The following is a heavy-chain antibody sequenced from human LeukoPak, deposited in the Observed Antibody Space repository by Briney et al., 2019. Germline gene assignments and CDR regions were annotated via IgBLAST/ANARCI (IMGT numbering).Heavy chain of an antibody. Sequence: SVRVSCKASGGTFSSYAFSWVRQAPGQGLEWMGGIIPIFGTANYAQKFQGRVTITADESTSTAYMELSSLRCEDTAVYYCARSTAVAITERAEYFQHRGQGTLVTVSS. J-gene: IGHJ1*01. D-gene: IGHD6-19*01. CDR1: GGTFSSYA. CDR3: ARSTAVAITERAEYFQH. V-gene: IGHV1-69*13. CDR2: IIPIFGTA.